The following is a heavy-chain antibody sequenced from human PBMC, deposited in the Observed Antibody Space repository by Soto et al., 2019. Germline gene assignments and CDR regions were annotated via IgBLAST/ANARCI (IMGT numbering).Heavy chain of an antibody. Sequence: EVQLLEAGGGLVQPGGSQRLSCAASGFTFSSYAMTWVRQAPGKGLEWVSTLSGSGGSTYYAASVKGQVTISRDNSKDTMYLEMNSLRGEDTAVYCCAKQQGPGTPYYYAMDVWGQGTAVTVSS. J-gene: IGHJ6*02. CDR3: AKQQGPGTPYYYAMDV. CDR2: LSGSGGST. CDR1: GFTFSSYA. V-gene: IGHV3-23*01. D-gene: IGHD1-1*01.